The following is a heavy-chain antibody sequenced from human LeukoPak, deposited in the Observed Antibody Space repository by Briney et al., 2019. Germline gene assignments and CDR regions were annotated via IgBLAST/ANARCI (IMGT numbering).Heavy chain of an antibody. Sequence: GGSLRLSCAASGFTFSSYAMHWVRQAPGKGLEWVAVISYDGSNKYCADSVKGRFTISRDNSKNTLYLQMNSLRAEDTAVYYCAKEMSKSFWGQGTLVTVSS. V-gene: IGHV3-30-3*02. CDR3: AKEMSKSF. CDR2: ISYDGSNK. D-gene: IGHD3-16*01. CDR1: GFTFSSYA. J-gene: IGHJ4*02.